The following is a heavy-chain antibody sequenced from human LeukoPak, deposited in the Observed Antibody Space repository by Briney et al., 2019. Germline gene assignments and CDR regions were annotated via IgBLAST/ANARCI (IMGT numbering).Heavy chain of an antibody. CDR2: ISWNSGSI. CDR3: ASMGVFDY. V-gene: IGHV3-9*01. D-gene: IGHD1-26*01. Sequence: GGSLRLSCAASGFTFDDYAMHWVRQAPGKGLEWVSGISWNSGSIGYADSVKGRFTISRDNAKNSLYLQMNSLRAEDTAVYYCASMGVFDYWGQGTLVTVSS. CDR1: GFTFDDYA. J-gene: IGHJ4*02.